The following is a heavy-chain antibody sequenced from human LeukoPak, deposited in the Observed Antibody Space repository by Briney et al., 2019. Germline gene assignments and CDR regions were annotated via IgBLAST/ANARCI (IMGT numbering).Heavy chain of an antibody. V-gene: IGHV1-8*01. D-gene: IGHD3-10*01. CDR1: GYTFTSYD. CDR3: ARYYGAGGIDY. Sequence: GASDKVSCKASGYTFTSYDINWVRQATGRGLEWMGWMNPNSGNTGYAQKFQGRVTMTRNTSKSTAYMELSSLRSEDTAFYYCARYYGAGGIDYWGQGTPVTVSS. J-gene: IGHJ4*02. CDR2: MNPNSGNT.